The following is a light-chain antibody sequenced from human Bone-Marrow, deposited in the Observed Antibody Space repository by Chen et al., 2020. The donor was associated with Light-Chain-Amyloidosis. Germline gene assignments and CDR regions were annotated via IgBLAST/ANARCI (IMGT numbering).Light chain of an antibody. J-gene: IGKJ4*01. CDR1: QSVSSY. V-gene: IGKV3-11*01. Sequence: EIVLTQSPATLSFSPGERATLSCRASQSVSSYLAWYQQTPGQAPRLLIYDASNRATGIPARFSGSGSGTDFTLTISSLEPEDFAVYYCQQRSHWPPLTFGGGTKVEIK. CDR2: DAS. CDR3: QQRSHWPPLT.